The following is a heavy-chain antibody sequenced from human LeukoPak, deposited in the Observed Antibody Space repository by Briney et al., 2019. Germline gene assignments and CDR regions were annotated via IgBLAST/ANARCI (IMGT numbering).Heavy chain of an antibody. V-gene: IGHV1-46*01. CDR1: GYTFTSYY. J-gene: IGHJ4*02. CDR2: INPSGGST. Sequence: ASVKVSCKASGYTFTSYYMHWVRQAPGQGLEWMGIINPSGGSTSYAQKFQGRVTMTRDTSISTAYMELSRLRSDDTAVYYCARDGYQPRPYDYWGQGTLVTVSS. CDR3: ARDGYQPRPYDY. D-gene: IGHD2-2*01.